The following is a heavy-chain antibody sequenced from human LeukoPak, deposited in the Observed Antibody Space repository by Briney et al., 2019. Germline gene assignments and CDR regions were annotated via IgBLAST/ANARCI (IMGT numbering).Heavy chain of an antibody. CDR3: ARTYYYDSSGYYYTDYFDY. D-gene: IGHD3-22*01. Sequence: PSETLSLTRTDSGGSISSYYWTWIRQPPGKGLEWIRSLYYSGSTNYNPSLKSRVTMSVDTSKNQFSLKLSSVTAADTAVYYCARTYYYDSSGYYYTDYFDYWGQGTLVTVSS. CDR1: GGSISSYY. V-gene: IGHV4-59*12. J-gene: IGHJ4*02. CDR2: LYYSGST.